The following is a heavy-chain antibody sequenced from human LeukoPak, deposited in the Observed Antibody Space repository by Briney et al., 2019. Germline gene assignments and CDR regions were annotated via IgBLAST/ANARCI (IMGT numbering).Heavy chain of an antibody. J-gene: IGHJ4*02. CDR2: INPNSGGT. V-gene: IGHV1-2*06. CDR3: ARGDIVATPNLFFDY. CDR1: GYTFTGYY. D-gene: IGHD5-12*01. Sequence: ASVKVSCKASGYTFTGYYMHWVRQAPGQGLEWMGRINPNSGGTNHAQKFQGRVTMTRDTSISTAYMELSRLRSDDTAVYYCARGDIVATPNLFFDYWGQGTLVTVSS.